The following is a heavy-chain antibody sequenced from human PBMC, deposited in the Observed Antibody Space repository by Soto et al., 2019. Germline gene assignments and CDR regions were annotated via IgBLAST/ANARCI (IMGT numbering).Heavy chain of an antibody. CDR3: ARVAEPYCSSTSCFNYYYYYYMDV. J-gene: IGHJ6*03. Sequence: ASVKVSCKASGGTFSSYTISWVRQAPGQGLEWMGRIIPILGIANYAQKFQGRVTITADKSTSTAYMELSSLRSEDTAVYYCARVAEPYCSSTSCFNYYYYYYMDVWGKGITVTVSS. V-gene: IGHV1-69*02. CDR2: IIPILGIA. CDR1: GGTFSSYT. D-gene: IGHD2-2*01.